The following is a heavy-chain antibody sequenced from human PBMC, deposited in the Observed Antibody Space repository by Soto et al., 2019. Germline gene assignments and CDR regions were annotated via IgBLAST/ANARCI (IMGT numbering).Heavy chain of an antibody. CDR3: ARNRGWCTHDY. D-gene: IGHD6-19*01. J-gene: IGHJ4*02. CDR2: VYDCCST. CDR1: GASISSDF. Sequence: QVQLQESGPGLVKPSETLSLICTVSGASISSDFWTWIRQPPGKGLEWIGYVYDCCSTNYNPSLKRRLTISVVTSKNQYSLKLSSVTAADTAVYYCARNRGWCTHDYWGQGTLVTVSS. V-gene: IGHV4-59*13.